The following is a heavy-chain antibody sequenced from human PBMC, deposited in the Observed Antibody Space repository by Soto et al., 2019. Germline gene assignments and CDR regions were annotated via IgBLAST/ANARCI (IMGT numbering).Heavy chain of an antibody. J-gene: IGHJ5*02. CDR3: ARLPWSVAGLKNWFDP. CDR2: IIPIFGTA. CDR1: GGTFSSYA. Sequence: QVQLVQSGAEVKKPGSSVKVSCKASGGTFSSYAISWVRQAPGQGLEWMGGIIPIFGTANYAQKFQGRVTITADESTSTAHMELSSLRSEDTAVYYCARLPWSVAGLKNWFDPWGQGTLVTVSS. D-gene: IGHD6-19*01. V-gene: IGHV1-69*01.